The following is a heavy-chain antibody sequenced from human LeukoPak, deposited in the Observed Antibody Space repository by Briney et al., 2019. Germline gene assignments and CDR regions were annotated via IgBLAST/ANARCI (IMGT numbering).Heavy chain of an antibody. CDR3: ARVRMYSGSWGPFDY. V-gene: IGHV3-64*01. D-gene: IGHD1-26*01. Sequence: GGSLRLSCEGSEFSFSSYWMSWVRQAPGKGLEYVSAISSNGGSTYYANSVKGRFTISRDNSKNALYLQMGSLRAEDMAVYYCARVRMYSGSWGPFDYWGQGTLVTVSS. CDR1: EFSFSSYW. CDR2: ISSNGGST. J-gene: IGHJ4*02.